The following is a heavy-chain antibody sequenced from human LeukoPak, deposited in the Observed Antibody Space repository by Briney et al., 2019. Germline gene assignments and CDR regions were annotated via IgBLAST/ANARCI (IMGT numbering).Heavy chain of an antibody. D-gene: IGHD3-16*01. CDR1: GGSISSRNYI. CDR3: VRHGGSVVIVPFDY. J-gene: IGHJ4*02. Sequence: SETLSLTCTVSGGSISSRNYIWGWIRQPPGKGLEWIGSINYSGSTYYNPSLKSRVSISLDTSKNQFSPRLSSVTAADSAVYHCVRHGGSVVIVPFDYWGQGTLVTVSS. CDR2: INYSGST. V-gene: IGHV4-39*01.